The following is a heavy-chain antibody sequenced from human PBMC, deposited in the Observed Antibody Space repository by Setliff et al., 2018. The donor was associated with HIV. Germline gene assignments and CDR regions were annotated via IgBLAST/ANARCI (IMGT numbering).Heavy chain of an antibody. CDR1: DDSFSNYD. V-gene: IGHV4-59*01. CDR2: IHFTGSS. Sequence: PSETLSLTCVVSDDSFSNYDWTWIRQPPGKGLEWIGSIHFTGSSDNNPSLKSRVTLSVDTSKHQFSLKLSSVTAADTAVYYCARVQMAYAAFDVWGQGTMVTVSS. D-gene: IGHD4-17*01. J-gene: IGHJ3*01. CDR3: ARVQMAYAAFDV.